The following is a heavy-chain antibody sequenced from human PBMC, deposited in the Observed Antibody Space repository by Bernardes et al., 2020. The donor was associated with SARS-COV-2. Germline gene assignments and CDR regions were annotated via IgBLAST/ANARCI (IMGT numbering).Heavy chain of an antibody. V-gene: IGHV1-18*04. CDR2: ISGKKLNT. J-gene: IGHJ4*02. CDR1: GYTFTSDG. D-gene: IGHD1-26*01. CDR3: GRDRDQWDLNYLAY. Sequence: ASVEVSWKASGYTFTSDGISWVRQAPGQGLEWIGWISGKKLNTNYAQKFRGRVTMTADTSTSTAYMELMSLRSDDTAVYFCGRDRDQWDLNYLAYWGQGTLVTVSS.